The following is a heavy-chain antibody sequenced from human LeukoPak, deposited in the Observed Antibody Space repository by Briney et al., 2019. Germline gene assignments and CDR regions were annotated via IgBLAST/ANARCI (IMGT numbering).Heavy chain of an antibody. V-gene: IGHV3-33*06. D-gene: IGHD6-19*01. CDR2: VWYDGTNK. CDR1: GFTFSSYG. Sequence: PGGSLRLSCAASGFTFSSYGMHWVRQAPGKGLEWVADVWYDGTNKYYADSVKGRFTISRDNSKNTLYLQMNSLRDEDTAIYYCTKDHDSTGLYQDRDYWGQGTLVTISS. CDR3: TKDHDSTGLYQDRDY. J-gene: IGHJ4*02.